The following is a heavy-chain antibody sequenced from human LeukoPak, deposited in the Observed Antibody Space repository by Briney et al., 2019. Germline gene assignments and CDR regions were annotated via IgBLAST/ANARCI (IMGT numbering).Heavy chain of an antibody. Sequence: GASVKVSCKASGYTLSGYYIHWVRQAPGQGLDWMGWINPNSGATNYAQRFQDRVTMTRDTSINTAYMELSGLRSDDTAVYYCAGTFCCSNGCSRKYFDYWGQGTLVTVSS. J-gene: IGHJ4*02. V-gene: IGHV1-2*02. CDR2: INPNSGAT. D-gene: IGHD2-2*01. CDR3: AGTFCCSNGCSRKYFDY. CDR1: GYTLSGYY.